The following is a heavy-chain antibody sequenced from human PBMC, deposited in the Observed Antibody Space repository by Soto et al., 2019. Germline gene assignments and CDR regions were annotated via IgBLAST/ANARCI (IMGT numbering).Heavy chain of an antibody. CDR3: ATVTPYGPLRDY. J-gene: IGHJ4*02. CDR1: GYTLTELS. Sequence: ASVKVSCKVSGYTLTELSMHWLRQAPGKGLEWMGGFDPEDGETIYAQKFQGRVTMTEDTSTDTAYMELSSLRSEDTAVYYCATVTPYGPLRDYWGQGTLVTVSS. D-gene: IGHD4-17*01. V-gene: IGHV1-24*01. CDR2: FDPEDGET.